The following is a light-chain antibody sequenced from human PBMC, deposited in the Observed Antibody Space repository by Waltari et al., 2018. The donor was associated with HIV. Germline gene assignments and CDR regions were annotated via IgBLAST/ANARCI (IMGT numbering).Light chain of an antibody. V-gene: IGLV2-11*01. J-gene: IGLJ2*01. Sequence: QSALTQPRSVSGSPGQSVTISCTGTSSDVGCYNYVSWYQQHPGKAPKPIIYDVSNRPSGVPERFSGSKSGNTASLTISGLQAEDEADYYCCSYAGNYRGVFGGGTKLTVL. CDR2: DVS. CDR1: SSDVGCYNY. CDR3: CSYAGNYRGV.